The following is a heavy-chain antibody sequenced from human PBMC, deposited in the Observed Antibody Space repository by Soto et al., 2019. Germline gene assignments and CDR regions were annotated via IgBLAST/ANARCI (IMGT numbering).Heavy chain of an antibody. CDR3: ARGKLSDYVWGSYRYQFDY. CDR2: INHSGST. Sequence: PSETLSLTCAVYGGSFSGYYWSWIRQPPGKGLEWIGEINHSGSTNYNPSLKSRVTISVDTSKNQFSLKLSSVTAADTAVYYCARGKLSDYVWGSYRYQFDYCGQGTVVTVSS. D-gene: IGHD3-16*02. J-gene: IGHJ4*02. CDR1: GGSFSGYY. V-gene: IGHV4-34*01.